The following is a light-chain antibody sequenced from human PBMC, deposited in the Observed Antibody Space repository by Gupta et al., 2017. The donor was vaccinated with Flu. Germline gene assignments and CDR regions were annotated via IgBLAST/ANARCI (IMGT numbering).Light chain of an antibody. V-gene: IGKV3-15*01. CDR1: QSMGSR. CDR3: QQYNNWPST. J-gene: IGKJ5*01. Sequence: DIVMTQSPATLSVPPGERATVSCRASQSMGSRIAWYQQKPGQAPRLLIYGTSTRATGIPARFSGSGSGTEFTLSISRLQSGDFAVYYCQQYNNWPSTFGQGTRLEIK. CDR2: GTS.